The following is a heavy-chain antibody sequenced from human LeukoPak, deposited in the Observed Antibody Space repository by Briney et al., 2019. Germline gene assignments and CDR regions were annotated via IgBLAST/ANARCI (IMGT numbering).Heavy chain of an antibody. CDR3: ARENPAGRLDY. V-gene: IGHV3-64*02. CDR2: ISGNGGAT. CDR1: GFTFSSYP. D-gene: IGHD1-14*01. J-gene: IGHJ4*02. Sequence: QPGGSLRLSCVVSGFTFSSYPMHWVRQAPGKGLESVSAISGNGGATYYADSVKGRFTISRDNSKNTLYLQMGSLRADDMAVYYCARENPAGRLDYWGQGTLVTVSS.